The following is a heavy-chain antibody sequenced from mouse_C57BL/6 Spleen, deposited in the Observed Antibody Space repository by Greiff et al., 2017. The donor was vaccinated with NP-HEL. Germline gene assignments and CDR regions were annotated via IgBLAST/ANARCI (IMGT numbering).Heavy chain of an antibody. CDR3: AREGDYYGIYWYFDV. D-gene: IGHD2-1*01. V-gene: IGHV1-82*01. J-gene: IGHJ1*03. Sequence: VQLQQSGPELVKPGASVKISCKASGYAFSSSWMNWVKQRPGQGLEWIGRIYPGDGDTNYNGKFKGKATLTADKSSSTAYMQLSSLTSEDSAVYFGAREGDYYGIYWYFDVWGTGTTVTVSS. CDR2: IYPGDGDT. CDR1: GYAFSSSW.